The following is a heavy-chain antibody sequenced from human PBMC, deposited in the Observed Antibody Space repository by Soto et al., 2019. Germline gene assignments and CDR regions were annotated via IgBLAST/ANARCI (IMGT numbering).Heavy chain of an antibody. CDR3: AKGGSRWPSYDYDMDV. CDR1: GFTFSSYA. Sequence: GGSLRLSCAASGFTFSSYAMSWVRQAPGKGLEWVSAIRGSGGSTYYADSVKGRFTISRDNSKNALYLQMNSLRAEDTAVYYCAKGGSRWPSYDYDMDVWGQGTTVTVSS. V-gene: IGHV3-23*01. CDR2: IRGSGGST. J-gene: IGHJ6*02. D-gene: IGHD6-13*01.